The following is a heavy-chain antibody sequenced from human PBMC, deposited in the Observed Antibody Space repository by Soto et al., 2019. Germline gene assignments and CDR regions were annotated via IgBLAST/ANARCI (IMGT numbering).Heavy chain of an antibody. CDR2: IYPGDSDT. CDR1: GYRFTSSW. Sequence: ESLKIPCKASGYRFTSSWIGWVRQMPGKGLEWMGIIYPGDSDTRYRPSFQGQVTISADKSSSTAYLQWNSLQASDTAMYYCARLPGIVAPGTVFLDNWGQGTMVTVSS. J-gene: IGHJ4*02. V-gene: IGHV5-51*01. D-gene: IGHD1-1*01. CDR3: ARLPGIVAPGTVFLDN.